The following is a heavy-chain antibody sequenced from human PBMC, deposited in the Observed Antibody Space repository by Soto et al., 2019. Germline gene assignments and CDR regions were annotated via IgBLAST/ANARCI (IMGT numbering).Heavy chain of an antibody. Sequence: QVQLQESGPGLVKPSETLSLTCTVSGGSISSYYWSWIRRPPGKGLEWIGYIYYSGNTNYNPSLKSPLPTSGDTYEHQFSLKLRSVSVAAPAVYDCAGPPPYSAFDYWGQGTLVTVAS. CDR3: AGPPPYSAFDY. CDR2: IYYSGNT. V-gene: IGHV4-59*12. D-gene: IGHD6-13*01. J-gene: IGHJ4*02. CDR1: GGSISSYY.